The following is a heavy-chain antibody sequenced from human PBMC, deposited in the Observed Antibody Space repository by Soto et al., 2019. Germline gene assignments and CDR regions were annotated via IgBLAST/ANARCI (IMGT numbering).Heavy chain of an antibody. CDR2: INAGNGNT. Sequence: QVQLVQSGAEVKKPGASVKVSCKASGYTFTSYAMQWVCQAPGQRLEWMGWINAGNGNTKYSQKFQGRVTITRDTVASTAHMELSSLRSEDTAVYYCARSDSGSLDYFDYWGQATLVTVSS. CDR3: ARSDSGSLDYFDY. D-gene: IGHD1-26*01. CDR1: GYTFTSYA. V-gene: IGHV1-3*01. J-gene: IGHJ4*02.